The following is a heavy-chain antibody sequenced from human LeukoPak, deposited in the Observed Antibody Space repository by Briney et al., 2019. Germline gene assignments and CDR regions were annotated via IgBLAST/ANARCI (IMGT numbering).Heavy chain of an antibody. V-gene: IGHV4-59*01. J-gene: IGHJ6*03. CDR2: IHYSGST. CDR1: GGSISIYY. Sequence: SETLSLTCTISGGSISIYYWSWIRQPPGKGLEWIGHIHYSGSTNYNPSLKSRVTISVDTSKKQFYVKLRPVTAADTAVYYCARADYGDYVGDYYYYMDVWGKGTTVTISS. CDR3: ARADYGDYVGDYYYYMDV. D-gene: IGHD4-17*01.